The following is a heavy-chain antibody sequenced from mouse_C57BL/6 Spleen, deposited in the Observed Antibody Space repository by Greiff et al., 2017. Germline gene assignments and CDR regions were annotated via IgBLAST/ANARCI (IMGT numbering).Heavy chain of an antibody. CDR1: GYTFTSYW. CDR3: AREGLWFYYFDY. Sequence: QVQLQQPGTELVKPGASVKLSCKASGYTFTSYWMHWVKQRPGQGLEWIGNINPSNGGTNYNEQFKSKATLTVDKSSSTAYMQLSSLTSEDSAVYYCAREGLWFYYFDYWGQGTTLTVSS. CDR2: INPSNGGT. J-gene: IGHJ2*01. D-gene: IGHD2-2*01. V-gene: IGHV1-53*01.